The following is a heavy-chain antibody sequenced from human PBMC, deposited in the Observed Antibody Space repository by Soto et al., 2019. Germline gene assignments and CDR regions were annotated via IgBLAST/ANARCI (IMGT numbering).Heavy chain of an antibody. CDR3: AMNQGVELVPLATVDWFDP. J-gene: IGHJ5*02. CDR2: ISGSGFKK. D-gene: IGHD1-26*01. Sequence: GSLRLSCAASGFIFENFGMSCVRQAPGKGLEWISSISGSGFKKYYADSVKGRFTISRDNSKSTVYLELNNLSAEDTAVYHCAMNQGVELVPLATVDWFDPWGQGSVVTVSS. CDR1: GFIFENFG. V-gene: IGHV3-23*01.